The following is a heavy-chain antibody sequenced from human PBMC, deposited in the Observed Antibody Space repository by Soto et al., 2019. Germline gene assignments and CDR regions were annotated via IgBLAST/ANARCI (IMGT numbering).Heavy chain of an antibody. J-gene: IGHJ4*02. CDR2: IDTSGHNT. V-gene: IGHV3-23*01. Sequence: EVQVLESGGGLIQPGGSLRLSCAFSGLTFSRYAASWVRQAPGKGLEWVSGIDTSGHNTYYADSVKGRFTISRDNSNITLFLQMNNLRAEDTAVYYCAKAVGEYLYFFNNWGQGILVTVSS. D-gene: IGHD3-10*01. CDR3: AKAVGEYLYFFNN. CDR1: GLTFSRYA.